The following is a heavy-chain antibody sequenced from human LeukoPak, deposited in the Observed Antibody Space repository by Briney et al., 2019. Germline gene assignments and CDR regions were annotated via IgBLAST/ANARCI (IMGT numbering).Heavy chain of an antibody. CDR1: GFTFSSYS. Sequence: GGSLRLSCAASGFTFSSYSMNWVRQAPGKGLEWVSYISSSSSTIYYADSVKGRFTISRDNAKNSLFLQMNSLRAEDTAVYYCAKFGRSSSPVNWGQGTLATVSS. CDR3: AKFGRSSSPVN. J-gene: IGHJ4*02. D-gene: IGHD3-16*01. CDR2: ISSSSSTI. V-gene: IGHV3-48*01.